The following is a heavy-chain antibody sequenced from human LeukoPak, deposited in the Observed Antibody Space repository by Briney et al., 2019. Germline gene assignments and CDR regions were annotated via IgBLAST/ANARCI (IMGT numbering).Heavy chain of an antibody. Sequence: GGSLRLSCAASGFTFDDYAMHWVRQAPGKGLEWVSHISGDDGRTHYADSVKGRFTISRDNSKNSLYLQKNSVRTEDTALYYCAKDIGRISAASKECDPWGQGTLVTVSS. CDR3: AKDIGRISAASKECDP. CDR2: ISGDDGRT. J-gene: IGHJ5*02. V-gene: IGHV3-43*02. D-gene: IGHD6-13*01. CDR1: GFTFDDYA.